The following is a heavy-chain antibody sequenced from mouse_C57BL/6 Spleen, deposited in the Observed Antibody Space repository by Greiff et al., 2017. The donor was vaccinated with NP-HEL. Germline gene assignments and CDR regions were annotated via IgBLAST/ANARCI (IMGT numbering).Heavy chain of an antibody. Sequence: QVQLQQSGAELVKPGASVKISCKASGYAFSSYWMNWVKQRPGKGLEWIGQIYPGDGDTNYNGKFKGKATLTADKSSSTAYMQLSSLTSEDSAVYFCARVAGGYDVAFFDYWGQGTTLTVSS. D-gene: IGHD2-2*01. CDR1: GYAFSSYW. J-gene: IGHJ2*01. CDR3: ARVAGGYDVAFFDY. CDR2: IYPGDGDT. V-gene: IGHV1-80*01.